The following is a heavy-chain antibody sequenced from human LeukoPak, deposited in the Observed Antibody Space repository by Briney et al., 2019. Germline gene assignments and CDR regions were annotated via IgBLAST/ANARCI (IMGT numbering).Heavy chain of an antibody. Sequence: GGSLRLSCAASGFPLSSYGINWVRQAPGKGLEWVSYTSSSGSAIYYVDSVKGRFTVSRDNAKNSLFLQMNSPRAEDTAVYYCVRVKGSYFDYWGQGALVTVSS. CDR1: GFPLSSYG. J-gene: IGHJ4*02. V-gene: IGHV3-48*01. D-gene: IGHD2-15*01. CDR2: TSSSGSAI. CDR3: VRVKGSYFDY.